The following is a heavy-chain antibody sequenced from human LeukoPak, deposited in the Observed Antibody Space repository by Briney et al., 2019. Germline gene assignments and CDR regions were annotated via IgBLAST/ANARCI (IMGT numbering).Heavy chain of an antibody. D-gene: IGHD1-26*01. Sequence: PGGSLRLSCAASGFTFSSYAMHWVRQAPGKGLEWVAVISYDGSNKYYADSVKGRFTISRDNSKNTLYLLMNSLRAEDTAIYYCAKSRMGVVGANLDYWGQGTLVTVSS. V-gene: IGHV3-30-3*01. J-gene: IGHJ4*02. CDR2: ISYDGSNK. CDR1: GFTFSSYA. CDR3: AKSRMGVVGANLDY.